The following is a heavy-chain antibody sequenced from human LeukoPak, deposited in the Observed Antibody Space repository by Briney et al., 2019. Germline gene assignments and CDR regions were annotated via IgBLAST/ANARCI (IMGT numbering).Heavy chain of an antibody. CDR2: ISSSGSTI. CDR3: ASYAEIAVAGSLGIHDY. D-gene: IGHD6-19*01. CDR1: GFTFSSYE. Sequence: GGSLRLSCAASGFTFSSYEMNWVRQAPGKGLEWVSYISSSGSTIYYADSVKGRFTISRDNAKNTLYLQMNSLRAEDTAVYYCASYAEIAVAGSLGIHDYWGQGTLVTVSS. V-gene: IGHV3-48*03. J-gene: IGHJ4*02.